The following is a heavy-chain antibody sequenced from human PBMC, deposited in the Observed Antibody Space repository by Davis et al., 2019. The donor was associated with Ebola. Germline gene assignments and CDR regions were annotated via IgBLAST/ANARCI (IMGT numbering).Heavy chain of an antibody. CDR1: GGPISTPNW. V-gene: IGHV4-4*02. CDR2: IFHGGTN. Sequence: PSETLSLTCAASGGPISTPNWWTWVRQPPGKGLEWIGEIFHGGTNNYNPSLKTRVTISVDKSNNQFSLGLTSVTAADTAVYFCWKGGDYSSQDYYKYMDVWGKGTSVTVSS. D-gene: IGHD4-17*01. CDR3: WKGGDYSSQDYYKYMDV. J-gene: IGHJ6*03.